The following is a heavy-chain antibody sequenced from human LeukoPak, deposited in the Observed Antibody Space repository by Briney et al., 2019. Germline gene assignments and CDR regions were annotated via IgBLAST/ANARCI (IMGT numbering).Heavy chain of an antibody. CDR3: AREGNTGSQEGMDV. D-gene: IGHD1-26*01. CDR2: IYSGGST. J-gene: IGHJ6*02. Sequence: GGSLRLSCAASGFTVSSNHMSWVRQAPGKGLEWVSVIYSGGSTYYADSVKGRFTISRDSSKNMLYLQMNSLRAEDTTVYYCAREGNTGSQEGMDVWGQGTTVTVSS. CDR1: GFTVSSNH. V-gene: IGHV3-53*01.